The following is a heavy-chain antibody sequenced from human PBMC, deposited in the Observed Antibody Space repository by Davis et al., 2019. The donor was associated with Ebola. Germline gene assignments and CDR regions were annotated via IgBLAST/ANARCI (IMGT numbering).Heavy chain of an antibody. CDR2: INPSGGST. D-gene: IGHD2-2*01. J-gene: IGHJ6*02. CDR3: ASPGTSCYAAYCGMDV. Sequence: AASVKVSCKASGYTFTSYYMHWVRQAPGQGLEWMGIINPSGGSTSYAQKFQGRVTMTRDTSTSTVYMELSSLRSEDTAVYYCASPGTSCYAAYCGMDVWGQGTTVTVSS. CDR1: GYTFTSYY. V-gene: IGHV1-46*01.